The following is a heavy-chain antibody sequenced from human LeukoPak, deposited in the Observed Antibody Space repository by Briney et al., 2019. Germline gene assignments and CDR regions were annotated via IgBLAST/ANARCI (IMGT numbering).Heavy chain of an antibody. Sequence: GGSLRLSCAASGFTFSTYAMHWVRQAPGKGLEWVAVIWYDGSNKYYADSVKGRFTISRDNSKNTLYLQMNSLRAEDTAVYYCAREGVDYYDSSGCLVDDAFDIWGQGTMVTVSS. CDR3: AREGVDYYDSSGCLVDDAFDI. CDR2: IWYDGSNK. D-gene: IGHD3-22*01. J-gene: IGHJ3*02. V-gene: IGHV3-33*08. CDR1: GFTFSTYA.